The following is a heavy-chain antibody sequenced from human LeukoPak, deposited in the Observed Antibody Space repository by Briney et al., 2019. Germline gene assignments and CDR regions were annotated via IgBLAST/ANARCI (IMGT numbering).Heavy chain of an antibody. J-gene: IGHJ4*02. CDR2: IYSGGST. CDR3: ARARQPYSSSWSDY. V-gene: IGHV3-66*01. CDR1: GFTVSSNY. D-gene: IGHD6-13*01. Sequence: GGSLRLSCAASGFTVSSNYMSWVRQAPGKGLEWVSVIYSGGSTYYADSVKGRFTISRDNSKNTLYLQMNSLRAEDTAVYYCARARQPYSSSWSDYRGQGTLVTVSS.